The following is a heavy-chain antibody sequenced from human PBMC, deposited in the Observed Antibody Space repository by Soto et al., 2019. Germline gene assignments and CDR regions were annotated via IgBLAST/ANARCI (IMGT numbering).Heavy chain of an antibody. D-gene: IGHD5-12*01. CDR2: IYYSGST. V-gene: IGHV4-59*01. Sequence: SETLSLTCTVSGGTMSTYYWSWIRQLPGKGLEWIGYIYYSGSTNYNPSPKSRVTISVDTSKNQFSLKLSSVTAADTAVYYCARFKWLRFYFDYWGQGTLVTVSS. J-gene: IGHJ4*02. CDR3: ARFKWLRFYFDY. CDR1: GGTMSTYY.